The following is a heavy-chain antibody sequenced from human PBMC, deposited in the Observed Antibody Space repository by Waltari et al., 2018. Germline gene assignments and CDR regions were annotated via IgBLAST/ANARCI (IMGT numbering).Heavy chain of an antibody. CDR1: GGSISSSSYY. CDR3: AREGQQLVHH. CDR2: IYYSGST. D-gene: IGHD6-13*01. V-gene: IGHV4-39*07. J-gene: IGHJ1*01. Sequence: QLQLQESGPGLVKPSETLSLTCTVSGGSISSSSYYWGWLRQPPGKGLEWIGSIYYSGSTYYNPSLKSRVTISVDTSKNQFSLKLSSVTAADTAVYYCAREGQQLVHHWGQGTLVTVSS.